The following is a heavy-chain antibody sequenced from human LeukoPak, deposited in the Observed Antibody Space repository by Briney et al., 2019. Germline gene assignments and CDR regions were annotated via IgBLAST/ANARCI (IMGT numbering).Heavy chain of an antibody. V-gene: IGHV4-4*07. CDR2: IYTSGST. CDR1: GGSISSYY. Sequence: SETLSLTCTVSGGSISSYYWSWIRQPAGKGLEWIGRIYTSGSTNYNPSLKSRVTISLDTSKNQFSLKVISMTAADTAAYYCTKSDGYGLIRICGRGTMVTVSS. CDR3: TKSDGYGLIRI. J-gene: IGHJ3*02. D-gene: IGHD3-10*01.